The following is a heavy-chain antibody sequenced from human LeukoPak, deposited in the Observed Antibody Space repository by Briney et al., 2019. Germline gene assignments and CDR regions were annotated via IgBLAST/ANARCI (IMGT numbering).Heavy chain of an antibody. J-gene: IGHJ6*02. D-gene: IGHD6-19*01. Sequence: QPGGSLRLSCAASGFTFSSYAMHWVRQAPGKGLEWVAVISYDGSNKYYADSVKGRFTISRDNSKNTLYLQMNSLRAEDTAVYYCARGGCSSGWALGGYYYGMDVWGQGTTVTVSS. CDR2: ISYDGSNK. CDR1: GFTFSSYA. V-gene: IGHV3-30-3*01. CDR3: ARGGCSSGWALGGYYYGMDV.